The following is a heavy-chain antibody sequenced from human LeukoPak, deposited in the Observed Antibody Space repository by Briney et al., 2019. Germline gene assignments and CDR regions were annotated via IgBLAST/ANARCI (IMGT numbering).Heavy chain of an antibody. CDR1: GFTFSSYS. V-gene: IGHV3-48*01. CDR3: ARGAPSAYCGGDRYHYFDY. CDR2: ISSSSSTI. Sequence: PGGSLRLSCAASGFTFSSYSMNWVRQAPGKGLEWVSYISSSSSTIYYADSVKGRFTISGDNAKNSLYLQMNSLRAEDTAVYYCARGAPSAYCGGDRYHYFDYWGQGTLVTVSS. D-gene: IGHD2-21*02. J-gene: IGHJ4*02.